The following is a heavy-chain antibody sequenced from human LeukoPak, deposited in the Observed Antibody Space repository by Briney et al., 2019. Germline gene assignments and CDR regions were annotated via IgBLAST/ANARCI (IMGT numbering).Heavy chain of an antibody. CDR1: GFTVSSNY. J-gene: IGHJ3*02. Sequence: GGSLRLSCAASGFTVSSNYMSWVRQAPGKGLEWVSVIYSGGSTYYADSVKDRFTISRDNSKNTLYLQMNSLRAEDTAVYYCARVVFDAFDIWGQGTMVTVSS. CDR2: IYSGGST. V-gene: IGHV3-53*01. CDR3: ARVVFDAFDI.